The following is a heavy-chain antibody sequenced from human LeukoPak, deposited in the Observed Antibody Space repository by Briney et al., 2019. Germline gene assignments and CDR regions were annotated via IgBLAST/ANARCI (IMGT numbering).Heavy chain of an antibody. D-gene: IGHD3-22*01. V-gene: IGHV4-39*07. CDR2: IYYSGST. J-gene: IGHJ5*02. CDR1: GFTVSSNY. CDR3: ARDYYDSSGYYSNP. Sequence: PGGSLRLSCAASGFTVSSNYMSWVRQPPGKGLEWVGSIYYSGSTYYNPSLKSRVTISVDTSKNQFSLKLSSVTAADTAVYYCARDYYDSSGYYSNPWGQGTLVTVSS.